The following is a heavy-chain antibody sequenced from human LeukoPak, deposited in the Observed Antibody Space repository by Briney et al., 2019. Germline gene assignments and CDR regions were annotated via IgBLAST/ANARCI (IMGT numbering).Heavy chain of an antibody. J-gene: IGHJ4*02. CDR1: GYSITSTYW. CDR2: LRHSGST. CDR3: ARVGGDDSTGHYSVDY. D-gene: IGHD3-22*01. Sequence: SETLSLTCAVSGYSITSTYWWGWIRPTPGRGLEWIGSLRHSGSTSYSPSLKSRVTIYVDTSKNQFSLRLSSVTAADTAVYYCARVGGDDSTGHYSVDYWGQGTLVTVSS. V-gene: IGHV4-38-2*01.